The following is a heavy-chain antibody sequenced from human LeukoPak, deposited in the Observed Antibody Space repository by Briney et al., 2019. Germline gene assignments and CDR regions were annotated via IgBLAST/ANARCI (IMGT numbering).Heavy chain of an antibody. V-gene: IGHV4-59*01. CDR1: GGSICNYY. J-gene: IGHJ4*02. CDR2: IYYRGST. CDR3: ARLSGYDWESFYDY. D-gene: IGHD5-12*01. Sequence: SETLSLTCTVSGGSICNYYWSWIRQPPGKGLEWIGFIYYRGSTNYNPSLKSRVTISVDTSKNQFSLKMRPVTPADTAYYYCARLSGYDWESFYDYWGQGTLVTVSS.